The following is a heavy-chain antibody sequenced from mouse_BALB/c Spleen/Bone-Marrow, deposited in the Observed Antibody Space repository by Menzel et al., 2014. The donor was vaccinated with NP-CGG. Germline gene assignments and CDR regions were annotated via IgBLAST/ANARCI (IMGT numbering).Heavy chain of an antibody. J-gene: IGHJ4*01. CDR2: INSDGGIT. CDR3: ARHGFYYAMDY. CDR1: EYEFPSHD. Sequence: EVKVVESGGGLVQPGESLKLSCESNEYEFPSHDMSWVRKNPEKRLELVAAINSDGGITNYPDTMERRFTISRDNTNXTLYLQMSRLRSEDTALYYCARHGFYYAMDYWGQGTSVTVSS. V-gene: IGHV5-2*01.